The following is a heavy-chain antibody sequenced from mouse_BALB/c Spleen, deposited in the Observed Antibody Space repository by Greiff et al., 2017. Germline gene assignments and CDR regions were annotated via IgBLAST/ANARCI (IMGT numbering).Heavy chain of an antibody. D-gene: IGHD1-2*01. CDR1: GDSITSGY. Sequence: EVKLQESGPSLVKPSQTLSLTCSVTGDSITSGYWNWIRKFPGNKLEYMGYISSSGSTYYNPSLKSRISITRDTSTNQYYLQLHSVTTEDTATYYCARYYYGPNYYAMDYWGQGTSVTVSS. V-gene: IGHV3-8*02. CDR2: ISSSGST. CDR3: ARYYYGPNYYAMDY. J-gene: IGHJ4*01.